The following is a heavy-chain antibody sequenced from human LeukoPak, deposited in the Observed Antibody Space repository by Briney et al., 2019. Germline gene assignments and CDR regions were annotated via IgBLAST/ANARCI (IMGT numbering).Heavy chain of an antibody. Sequence: GGSLRLSCAASGFTFSSYTMNWVRQAPGKGLDWVSSISSTSSDIYYADSVKGRFTISRDNAKISLYLQMNSLRAEDTAVYYCARDLVGVQPIYGMDVWGQGTTVTVSS. CDR1: GFTFSSYT. CDR2: ISSTSSDI. J-gene: IGHJ6*02. V-gene: IGHV3-21*01. CDR3: ARDLVGVQPIYGMDV. D-gene: IGHD1-1*01.